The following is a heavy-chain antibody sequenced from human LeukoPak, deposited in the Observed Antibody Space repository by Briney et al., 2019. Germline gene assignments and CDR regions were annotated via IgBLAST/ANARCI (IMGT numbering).Heavy chain of an antibody. Sequence: SETLSLTCTVSGGSIRSYSWSWIRQSPGKGLEWLGYIHSTGSSNYNPSLKSRVTISLDPSKNQFSLNLESVTAADTAVYYCARHVWYFDLWGRGTRVTVSS. CDR1: GGSIRSYS. V-gene: IGHV4-59*08. CDR3: ARHVWYFDL. CDR2: IHSTGSS. J-gene: IGHJ2*01.